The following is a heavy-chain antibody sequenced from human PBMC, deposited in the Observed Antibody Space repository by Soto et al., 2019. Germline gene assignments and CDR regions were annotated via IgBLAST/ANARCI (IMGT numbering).Heavy chain of an antibody. Sequence: SETLSLNCAVYGGSFSGYYWSWIRQPPGKGLEWIGAINHSGSTNYNPSLKSRVTISVDTSKNQFSLKLSSVTAADTAVYYCARRGYCSSTSCLHKTYYYYYYGMDVWGQGTTVTVSS. V-gene: IGHV4-34*01. J-gene: IGHJ6*02. D-gene: IGHD2-2*01. CDR2: INHSGST. CDR3: ARRGYCSSTSCLHKTYYYYYYGMDV. CDR1: GGSFSGYY.